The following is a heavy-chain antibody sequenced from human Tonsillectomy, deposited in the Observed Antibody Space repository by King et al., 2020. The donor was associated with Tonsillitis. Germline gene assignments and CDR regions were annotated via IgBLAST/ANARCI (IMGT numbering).Heavy chain of an antibody. CDR1: RITFISYA. D-gene: IGHD5-12*01. CDR2: IGGSGGDT. J-gene: IGHJ3*02. V-gene: IGHV3-23*04. Sequence: VQLVESGGGLIQPGGSLRLSCVASRITFISYAMNWVRQAPGKGLEWVSAIGGSGGDTYYADSVKGRFTISRDNSKNTLYLQMNSLRAEDTSVYYCAKDPNGGYVGAFEMGGQDTRLSVSP. CDR3: AKDPNGGYVGAFEM.